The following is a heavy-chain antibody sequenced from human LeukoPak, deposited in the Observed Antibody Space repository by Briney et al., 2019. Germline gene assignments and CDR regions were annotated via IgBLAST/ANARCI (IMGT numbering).Heavy chain of an antibody. Sequence: GASVNVSCKASGYTFTGYYMHWVRQAPGQGLERMGWINPNSGGTNYAQKFQGWVTMTRDTSISTAYMELSRLRSDDTAVYYCARAQGDEYSYGLIDYWGQGTLVTVSS. CDR3: ARAQGDEYSYGLIDY. CDR2: INPNSGGT. D-gene: IGHD5-18*01. J-gene: IGHJ4*02. V-gene: IGHV1-2*04. CDR1: GYTFTGYY.